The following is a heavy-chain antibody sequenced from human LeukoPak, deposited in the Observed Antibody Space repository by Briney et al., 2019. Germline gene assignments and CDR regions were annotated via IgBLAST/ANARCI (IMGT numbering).Heavy chain of an antibody. CDR2: INHSGST. J-gene: IGHJ6*02. V-gene: IGHV4-34*01. CDR3: ARQSGSGFANYYYGMDV. D-gene: IGHD6-25*01. CDR1: GGSFSGYY. Sequence: SETLSLTCAVYGGSFSGYYWSWIRQPPGKGLEWIGEINHSGSTNYNPSLKSRVTISVDTSKNQFSLKLSSVTAADTAVYYCARQSGSGFANYYYGMDVWGQGTTVTVSS.